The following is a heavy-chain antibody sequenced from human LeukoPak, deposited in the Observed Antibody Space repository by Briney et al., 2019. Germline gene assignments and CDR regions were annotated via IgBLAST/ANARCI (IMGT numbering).Heavy chain of an antibody. D-gene: IGHD6-13*01. Sequence: PSETLSLTCTVSGGSFSSGGYYWSWIRQPPGRGLEWIGYIYHSGSTYYNPSLKSRVTISVDRSKNQFSLKLSSVTAADTAVYYCARDDIAAAASGYWGQGTLVTVSS. V-gene: IGHV4-30-2*01. CDR1: GGSFSSGGYY. CDR2: IYHSGST. J-gene: IGHJ4*02. CDR3: ARDDIAAAASGY.